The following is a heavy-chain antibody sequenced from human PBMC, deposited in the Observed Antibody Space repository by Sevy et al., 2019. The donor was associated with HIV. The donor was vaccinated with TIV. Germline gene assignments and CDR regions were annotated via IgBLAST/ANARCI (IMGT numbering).Heavy chain of an antibody. Sequence: LSLTCAASGFSFRNAWMSWVRQAPGKGLEWVGRIKSKTDGGTRDFAAPARGRFIISRDDSKNMLYLQMSGLKIKETAHYYCAAGVASSDFDYWGRGILVTGSS. D-gene: IGHD5-12*01. V-gene: IGHV3-15*01. CDR1: GFSFRNAW. CDR2: IKSKTDGGTR. J-gene: IGHJ4*02. CDR3: AAGVASSDFDY.